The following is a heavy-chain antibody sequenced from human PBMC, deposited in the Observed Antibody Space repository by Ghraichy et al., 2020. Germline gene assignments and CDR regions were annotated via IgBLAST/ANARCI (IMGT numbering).Heavy chain of an antibody. V-gene: IGHV3-21*01. CDR1: GFTFSSYS. D-gene: IGHD3-9*01. Sequence: GGSLRLSCAASGFTFSSYSMNWVRQAPGKGLEWVSSISSSSSYIYYADSVKGRFTISRDNAKNSLYLQMNSLRAEDTAVYYCARGHYDILTGYSLTVYFDYWGQGTLVTVSS. J-gene: IGHJ4*02. CDR3: ARGHYDILTGYSLTVYFDY. CDR2: ISSSSSYI.